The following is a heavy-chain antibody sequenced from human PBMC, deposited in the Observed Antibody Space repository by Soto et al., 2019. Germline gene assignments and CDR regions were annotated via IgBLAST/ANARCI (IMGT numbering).Heavy chain of an antibody. V-gene: IGHV1-69*13. CDR2: IIPIFGTA. CDR1: GGTFSSYA. J-gene: IGHJ5*02. D-gene: IGHD3-22*01. CDR3: ARGYYDSSGYWPDNWFDP. Sequence: ASVKVSCKASGGTFSSYAISWVRQAPGQGLEWMGGIIPIFGTANYAQKFQGRVTITADESTSTAYMELSSLRSEDTAVYYCARGYYDSSGYWPDNWFDPWGQGTLVTVSP.